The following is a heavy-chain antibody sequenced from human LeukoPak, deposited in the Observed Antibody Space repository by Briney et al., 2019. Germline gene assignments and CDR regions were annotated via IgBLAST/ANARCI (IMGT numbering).Heavy chain of an antibody. CDR3: GKDQGNGDYYRNYYYMEV. CDR1: EFPFSSYA. V-gene: IGHV3-23*01. Sequence: GGSLRLSCVASEFPFSSYAVSWVRQAPGKGLEWVSLMSYNGGRVHYADSVKGRFTISRDKSRNTVYLQMNSLRAEDTAVYYCGKDQGNGDYYRNYYYMEVWGKGTTVIVSS. D-gene: IGHD4-17*01. J-gene: IGHJ6*03. CDR2: MSYNGGRV.